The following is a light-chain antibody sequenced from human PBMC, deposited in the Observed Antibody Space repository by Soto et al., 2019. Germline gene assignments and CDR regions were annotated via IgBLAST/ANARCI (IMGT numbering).Light chain of an antibody. Sequence: EIVLTQSPGSLSLSLGERATLSCRASQSVDSAFFAWYQQKPGQPPRLLMYGASRRATGIPDRFSGSGSGTDLTLTISRLEPEDFAVYYCQRYASSLTFGQGTKV. CDR2: GAS. CDR3: QRYASSLT. J-gene: IGKJ1*01. V-gene: IGKV3-20*01. CDR1: QSVDSAF.